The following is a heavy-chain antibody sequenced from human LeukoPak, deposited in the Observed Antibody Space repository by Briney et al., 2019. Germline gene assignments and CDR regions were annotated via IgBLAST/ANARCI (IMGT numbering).Heavy chain of an antibody. Sequence: GESLKISCKASGYNFTNYWIAWVRQMPGKGLEWMGIIYPDDSDTRYSPSFQGQVTISADKSVSIAYLQWSSLKASDTAMYYCARPNITSYYDSRGYDAFDVWGQGTMVIVSS. CDR2: IYPDDSDT. CDR3: ARPNITSYYDSRGYDAFDV. D-gene: IGHD3-22*01. CDR1: GYNFTNYW. J-gene: IGHJ3*01. V-gene: IGHV5-51*01.